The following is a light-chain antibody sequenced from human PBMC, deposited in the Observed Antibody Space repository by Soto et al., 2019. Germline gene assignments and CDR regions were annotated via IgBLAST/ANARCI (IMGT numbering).Light chain of an antibody. J-gene: IGLJ1*01. CDR3: SSYTDSASYV. V-gene: IGLV2-14*03. CDR1: SSDVGTYNF. Sequence: QSALTQPASVSGSPGQSITISCTGTSSDVGTYNFVSWYQQHPGKAPKLMIYDVRDRPSGVSNRFSGSKSGNTASLIISGLQAEDEADYYCSSYTDSASYVFRSGTKLTVL. CDR2: DVR.